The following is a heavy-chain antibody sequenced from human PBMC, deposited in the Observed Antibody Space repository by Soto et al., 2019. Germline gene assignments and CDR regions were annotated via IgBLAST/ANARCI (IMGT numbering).Heavy chain of an antibody. V-gene: IGHV1-18*01. CDR2: ISTLNGNR. CDR3: TREWGVDVAGALGY. D-gene: IGHD6-19*01. J-gene: IGHJ4*02. Sequence: QVQLVQSAAEVKKPGASVTVSCKASGYPFHTYGIIWERQAPGQGPEWVGWISTLNGNRNYAQKFKGRVTLTTDMSTSTAYMKLRGLRSDDTAVYYCTREWGVDVAGALGYWGQGTLVTVSS. CDR1: GYPFHTYG.